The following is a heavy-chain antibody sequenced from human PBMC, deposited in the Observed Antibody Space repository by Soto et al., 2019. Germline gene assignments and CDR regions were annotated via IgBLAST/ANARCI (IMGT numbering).Heavy chain of an antibody. Sequence: LRLSCAASGFTFDDYTMHWVRQAPGKGLEWVSLISWDGGSTYYADSVKGRFTISRDNSKNSLYLQMNSLRTEDTALYYCARAGVGATSYYYYYGMDVWGQGTTVTVSS. CDR1: GFTFDDYT. CDR2: ISWDGGST. V-gene: IGHV3-43*01. D-gene: IGHD1-26*01. J-gene: IGHJ6*02. CDR3: ARAGVGATSYYYYYGMDV.